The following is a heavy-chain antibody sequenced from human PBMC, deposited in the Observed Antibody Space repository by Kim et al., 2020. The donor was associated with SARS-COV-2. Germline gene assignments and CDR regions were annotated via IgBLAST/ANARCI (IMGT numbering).Heavy chain of an antibody. CDR2: IKSKTDGGTT. Sequence: GGSMRLSCAASGFTFSNAWMSWVRQAPGKGLEWVGRIKSKTDGGTTDYAAPVKGRFTISRDDSKNTLYLQMNSLKTEDTAVYYCTTDRIVLAAAGTSFDYWGQGTLVTVSS. V-gene: IGHV3-15*01. J-gene: IGHJ4*02. CDR3: TTDRIVLAAAGTSFDY. CDR1: GFTFSNAW. D-gene: IGHD6-13*01.